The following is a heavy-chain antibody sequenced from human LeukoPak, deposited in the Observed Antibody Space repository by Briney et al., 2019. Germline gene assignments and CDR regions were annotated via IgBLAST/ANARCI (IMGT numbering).Heavy chain of an antibody. Sequence: GGSLRLSCAASGFTFSSYGMHWVRQAPGKGLEWVAFIRYDGSNKYYADSVKGRFTISRDNSKNTLYLQMNGLRAEDTAVYYCARGPSGYHNTGGQGTLVTVSS. V-gene: IGHV3-30*02. CDR3: ARGPSGYHNT. D-gene: IGHD5-12*01. J-gene: IGHJ4*02. CDR1: GFTFSSYG. CDR2: IRYDGSNK.